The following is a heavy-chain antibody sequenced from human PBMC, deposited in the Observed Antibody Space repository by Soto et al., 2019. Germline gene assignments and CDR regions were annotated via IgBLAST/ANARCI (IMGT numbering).Heavy chain of an antibody. D-gene: IGHD2-21*02. CDR3: AKGRLLLYY. CDR1: GFTFRSYA. CDR2: ITPNGGAT. J-gene: IGHJ4*02. Sequence: EVQLLESGGGLVQPGGSLRLSCAASGFTFRSYAMSWVRQAPGKGLEWVSHITPNGGATDYADSVKGRFTISRDDSKNTLYLQMNSLRAEDTAVYYCAKGRLLLYYWGQGTLVTVSS. V-gene: IGHV3-23*01.